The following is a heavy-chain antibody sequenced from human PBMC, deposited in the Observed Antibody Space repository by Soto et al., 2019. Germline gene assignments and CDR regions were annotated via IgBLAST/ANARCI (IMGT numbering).Heavy chain of an antibody. CDR1: GFTFSSYS. D-gene: IGHD3-10*01. CDR3: ARVLGGSGSSVDAFDI. J-gene: IGHJ3*02. CDR2: ISSSSYI. Sequence: GGSLRLSCAASGFTFSSYSMNWVRQAPGKGLEWVSSISSSSYIYYADSVKGRFTISRDNAKNSLYLQMNSLRAEDTAVYYCARVLGGSGSSVDAFDIWGQGTMVTVSS. V-gene: IGHV3-21*01.